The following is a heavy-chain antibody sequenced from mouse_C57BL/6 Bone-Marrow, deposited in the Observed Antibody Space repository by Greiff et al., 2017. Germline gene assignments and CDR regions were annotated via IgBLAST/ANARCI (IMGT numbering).Heavy chain of an antibody. Sequence: VQLQQSGPELVKPGASVKISCKASGYAFSSSWMNWVKQRPGKGLEWIGRIYPGDGDTNYNGKFKGKATLTADKSSSTAYMQLSSLTYEDSAVYFCARGTGHWYFDVWGTGTTVTVSS. J-gene: IGHJ1*03. V-gene: IGHV1-82*01. CDR2: IYPGDGDT. CDR3: ARGTGHWYFDV. CDR1: GYAFSSSW. D-gene: IGHD3-3*01.